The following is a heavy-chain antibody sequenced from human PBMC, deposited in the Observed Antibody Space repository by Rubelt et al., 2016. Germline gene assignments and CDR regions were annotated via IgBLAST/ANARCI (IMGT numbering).Heavy chain of an antibody. V-gene: IGHV4-39*02. J-gene: IGHJ6*02. CDR1: GDSINSDDYF. CDR3: ARGIRAILYYGMDV. Sequence: VSGDSINSDDYFWAWIRQPPGERLEWIGSISYEGDTYYNPSVRRRLSISLDRSKNQFSLKMTSVTAADTALYFCARGIRAILYYGMDVWGQGTTVTVSS. CDR2: ISYEGDT. D-gene: IGHD3-3*02.